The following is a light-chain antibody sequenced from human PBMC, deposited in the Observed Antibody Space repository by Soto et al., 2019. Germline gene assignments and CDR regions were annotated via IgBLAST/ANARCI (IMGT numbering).Light chain of an antibody. Sequence: DIPMTQSPSSLSASVGDIVTITCRASQSIASYLNWYQQKPGKAPKLLIYAASTLQSGVPSRFSCSESETDFTLTISSLQPEDFATYYCEQSYTRPHFGQGTRLEIK. J-gene: IGKJ2*01. CDR1: QSIASY. CDR3: EQSYTRPH. V-gene: IGKV1-39*01. CDR2: AAS.